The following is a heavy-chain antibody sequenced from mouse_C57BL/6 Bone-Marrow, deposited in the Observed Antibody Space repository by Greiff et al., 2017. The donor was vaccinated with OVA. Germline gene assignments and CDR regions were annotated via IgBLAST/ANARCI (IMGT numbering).Heavy chain of an antibody. CDR1: GYTFTSYG. V-gene: IGHV1-81*01. CDR2: IYPRSGNT. Sequence: VQLQESGAELARPGASVKLSCKASGYTFTSYGISWVKQRTGQGLEWIGEIYPRSGNTYYNEKFKGKATLTADKSSSTAYMELRSLTSEDSAVYFCLYGNVLYAMDYWGQGTSVTVSS. D-gene: IGHD2-10*02. J-gene: IGHJ4*01. CDR3: LYGNVLYAMDY.